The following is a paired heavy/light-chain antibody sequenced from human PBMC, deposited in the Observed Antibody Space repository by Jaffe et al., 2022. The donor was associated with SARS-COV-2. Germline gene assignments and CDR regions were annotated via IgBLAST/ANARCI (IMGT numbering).Heavy chain of an antibody. CDR2: VSGRGTSS. V-gene: IGHV3-23*04. D-gene: IGHD6-19*01. CDR1: GLSPFSDFA. CDR3: AKHIVGVAGQFDV. Sequence: VQLVESGGGLLRPGGSLRLSCAVSGLSPFSDFAMTWVRQSPVKGLQWVASVSGRGTSSYYGDSVRGRFVISRDNVKNIVSLQIDNLRVDDTAVYFCAKHIVGVAGQFDVWGQGTLVTVS. J-gene: IGHJ3*01.
Light chain of an antibody. CDR3: QVWDSSSFQWV. CDR2: DDS. J-gene: IGLJ3*02. Sequence: YVLTQPPSVSVSPGETARFTCGGDNIAVQSVHWYQQKPGQAPLLVIFDDSDRPSGIPERFSGYKSGNPAILTVARAEVGDEADYFCQVWDSSSFQWVFGGGTRLTVL. CDR1: NIAVQS. V-gene: IGLV3-21*01.